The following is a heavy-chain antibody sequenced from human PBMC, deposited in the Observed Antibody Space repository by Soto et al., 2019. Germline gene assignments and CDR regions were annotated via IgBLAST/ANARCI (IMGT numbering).Heavy chain of an antibody. CDR1: GVCGRSYY. D-gene: IGHD2-2*03. V-gene: IGHV4-4*07. J-gene: IGHJ5*02. Sequence: EVLPLTSSLSGVCGRSYYWSWIRQPAGKALECIGGIYTSGSTDYNPSLKSRVTLSVDTSKNQFSLKVTSVTAADTAVYYCATVGIVGTVVGSWFGPWGQGTLVTVSS. CDR3: ATVGIVGTVVGSWFGP. CDR2: IYTSGST.